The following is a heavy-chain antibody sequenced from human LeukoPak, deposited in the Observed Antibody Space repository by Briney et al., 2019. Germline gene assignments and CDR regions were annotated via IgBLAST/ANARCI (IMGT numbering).Heavy chain of an antibody. J-gene: IGHJ5*02. CDR2: IYYSGST. D-gene: IGHD6-13*01. V-gene: IGHV4-59*01. CDR3: ARDQALYSISGDWFDP. CDR1: GGSISSYY. Sequence: SETLSLTCTVSGGSISSYYWSWIRQPPGKGLEWIGYIYYSGSTSYNPSLKSRVTIYVDTSKNQFSLKLNSVTTADTAVYYCARDQALYSISGDWFDPWGQGTLVIVSS.